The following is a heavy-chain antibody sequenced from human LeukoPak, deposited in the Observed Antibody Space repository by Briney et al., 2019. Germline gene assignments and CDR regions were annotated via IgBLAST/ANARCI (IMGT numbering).Heavy chain of an antibody. D-gene: IGHD2-2*01. V-gene: IGHV1-2*02. CDR1: GYTFTGYY. Sequence: GASVKVSCKASGYTFTGYYMHWVRQAPGQGLEWMGWINPNSGGTNYAQNFQGRVTMTRDTSISTAYMELSRLRSDDTAVYYCARGDCSGTSCYLLDYWGLGTLVTVSS. CDR2: INPNSGGT. J-gene: IGHJ4*02. CDR3: ARGDCSGTSCYLLDY.